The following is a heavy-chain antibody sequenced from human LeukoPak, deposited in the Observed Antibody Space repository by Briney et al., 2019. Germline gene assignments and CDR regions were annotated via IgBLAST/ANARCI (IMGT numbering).Heavy chain of an antibody. Sequence: PGGSLRLSCAASGFTFSSYEMNWVRQAPGKGLEWVSYISSSGSTIYYADSVKGRFTISRDNAKNSLYLQMNSLRAEDTAVYYCARDQGDGYNGFDYWGRGTLVTVSS. V-gene: IGHV3-48*03. D-gene: IGHD5-24*01. CDR3: ARDQGDGYNGFDY. CDR1: GFTFSSYE. J-gene: IGHJ4*02. CDR2: ISSSGSTI.